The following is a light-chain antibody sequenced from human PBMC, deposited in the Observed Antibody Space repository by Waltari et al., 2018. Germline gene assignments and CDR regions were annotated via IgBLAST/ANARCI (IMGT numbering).Light chain of an antibody. V-gene: IGKV3-11*01. CDR1: QSVSSY. J-gene: IGKJ4*01. Sequence: EIVLTQSPATLSLSPGERATLSCRASQSVSSYLAWYQQKPGQAPRLLIYDASNRATGIPARFSGSGSGTDFTLTISSLEPEXXXVYYGQQRSNWPLTFGGGTKVEIK. CDR3: QQRSNWPLT. CDR2: DAS.